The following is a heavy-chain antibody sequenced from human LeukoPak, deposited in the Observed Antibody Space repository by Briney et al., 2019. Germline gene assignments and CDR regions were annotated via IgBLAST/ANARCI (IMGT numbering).Heavy chain of an antibody. D-gene: IGHD1-1*01. CDR3: ARGDDFSGDH. CDR2: THPEGNEK. J-gene: IGHJ4*02. Sequence: VGSLRLSCVASGFTFSNFWMSWVRQAPGRGLEWVANTHPEGNEKYHVESVKGRFTISRDNAKNSLFLQMNGLRVEDTAVYYCARGDDFSGDHWGQGILVTVSS. V-gene: IGHV3-7*04. CDR1: GFTFSNFW.